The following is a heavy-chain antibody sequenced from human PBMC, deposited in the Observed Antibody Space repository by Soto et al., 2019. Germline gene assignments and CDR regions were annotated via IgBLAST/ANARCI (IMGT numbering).Heavy chain of an antibody. D-gene: IGHD6-13*01. CDR1: GGSISSSSYY. CDR2: IYYSGST. Sequence: QLQLQESGPGLVKPSETLSLTCTVSGGSISSSSYYWGWIRQPPGKGLEWIGSIYYSGSTYYNPSLKSRVTISVDTSKNQFSLKLSSVNAADTAVYYCARHGAIAPEQLDYWGQGTLVTVSS. J-gene: IGHJ4*02. CDR3: ARHGAIAPEQLDY. V-gene: IGHV4-39*01.